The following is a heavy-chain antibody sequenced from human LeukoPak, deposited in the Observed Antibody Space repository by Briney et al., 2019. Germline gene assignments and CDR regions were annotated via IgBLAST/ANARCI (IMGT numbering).Heavy chain of an antibody. CDR3: TSGYSGSYYRDY. CDR1: GFTFSGSA. V-gene: IGHV3-73*01. D-gene: IGHD1-26*01. J-gene: IGHJ4*02. Sequence: GGSLKLSCAASGFTFSGSAMHWLRQASGKGLEWVGRIRSKANSYATAYAASVKGRFTISRDDSKNTAYLQMNSLKTEDTAVYYCTSGYSGSYYRDYWGQGTLVTVSS. CDR2: IRSKANSYAT.